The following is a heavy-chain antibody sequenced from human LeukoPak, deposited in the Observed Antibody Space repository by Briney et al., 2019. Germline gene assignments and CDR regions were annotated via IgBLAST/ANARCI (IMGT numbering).Heavy chain of an antibody. V-gene: IGHV3-11*01. J-gene: IGHJ4*02. CDR1: GFTFSDYY. CDR3: AKAGIGGAYYFDY. CDR2: ISSSGSII. Sequence: GGSLRLSCAASGFTFSDYYMSWIRQAPGKGLEWVSYISSSGSIIYYADSVKGRFTISRDHAKNSLYLQMNSLRAEDTAVYYCAKAGIGGAYYFDYWGQGTLVTVSS. D-gene: IGHD2-15*01.